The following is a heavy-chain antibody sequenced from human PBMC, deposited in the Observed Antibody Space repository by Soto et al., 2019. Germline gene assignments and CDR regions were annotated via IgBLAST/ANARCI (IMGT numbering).Heavy chain of an antibody. J-gene: IGHJ6*02. Sequence: GASVKVSCKTSGYSFISHGVSWVRQAPGQGLKWMGWISAYNGQTDYAQKVQGRVSMTTDTSTSTVYMELRGLRSDDTAVYYCARDGYCSGGSCHPTHYYYGMDVWGQGTTVTVSS. CDR3: ARDGYCSGGSCHPTHYYYGMDV. D-gene: IGHD2-15*01. V-gene: IGHV1-18*01. CDR1: GYSFISHG. CDR2: ISAYNGQT.